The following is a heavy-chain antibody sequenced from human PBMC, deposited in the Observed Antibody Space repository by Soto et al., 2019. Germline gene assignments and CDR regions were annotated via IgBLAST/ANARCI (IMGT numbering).Heavy chain of an antibody. CDR3: ARDRPGYCSSTSCSTDAFDI. J-gene: IGHJ3*02. D-gene: IGHD2-2*01. CDR2: ISSSGSTI. CDR1: GFTFSDYY. V-gene: IGHV3-11*01. Sequence: QVQLVESGGGLVKPGGSLRLSCAASGFTFSDYYMSWIRQAPGKGLEWVSYISSSGSTIYYAGSVKGRFTISRDNAKNSLYLQMNSLRAEDTAVYYCARDRPGYCSSTSCSTDAFDIWGQGTMVTVSS.